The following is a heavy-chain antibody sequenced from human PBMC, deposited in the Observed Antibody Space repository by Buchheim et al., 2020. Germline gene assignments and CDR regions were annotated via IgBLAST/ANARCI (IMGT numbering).Heavy chain of an antibody. CDR3: ARHDYFFDY. Sequence: QLQLQESGSGLVKPSQTLSLTCVISGGSTSSGGYSWGWIRQPPGRGLEWIGYIYHDGTTYYNPSLKSRVTISLDRSKNQIPLKMRYVFAADTAMYYCARHDYFFDYWGQGSL. CDR1: GGSTSSGGYS. CDR2: IYHDGTT. J-gene: IGHJ4*02. D-gene: IGHD1-1*01. V-gene: IGHV4-30-2*01.